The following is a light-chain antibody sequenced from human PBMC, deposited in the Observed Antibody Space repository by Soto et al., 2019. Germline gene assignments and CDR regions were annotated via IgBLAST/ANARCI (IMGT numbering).Light chain of an antibody. J-gene: IGLJ3*02. CDR2: ENN. Sequence: QAVVTQPPSVSAAPGQKVTISCSGSSSDIGNNYVSWYQQLPGTAPKVLIYENNKRPSGIPDRFSGSKSGTSATLGITGLQTGDEADYYCGTWDSSLSAWVFGGGTQLTVL. CDR3: GTWDSSLSAWV. CDR1: SSDIGNNY. V-gene: IGLV1-51*02.